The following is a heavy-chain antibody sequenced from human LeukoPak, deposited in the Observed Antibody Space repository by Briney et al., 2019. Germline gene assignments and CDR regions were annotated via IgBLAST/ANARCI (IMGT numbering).Heavy chain of an antibody. CDR2: INSDGSST. CDR1: GFTFTSYW. D-gene: IGHD5-18*01. V-gene: IGHV3-74*01. J-gene: IGHJ4*02. CDR3: AREGRGYSYAFEY. Sequence: GGSLRLSCAASGFTFTSYWMHWVRQAPGKRLVWVSRINSDGSSTTYADSVKGRFTISRDNGQNTLYLQMNSLRAEDTAVYYCAREGRGYSYAFEYWGQGTLVTVSS.